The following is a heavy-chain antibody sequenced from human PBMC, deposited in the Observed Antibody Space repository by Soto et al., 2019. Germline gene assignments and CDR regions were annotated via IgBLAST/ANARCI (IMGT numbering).Heavy chain of an antibody. CDR2: IKSKTDGGTT. CDR1: GFTFSNAW. D-gene: IGHD3-22*01. V-gene: IGHV3-15*07. CDR3: TXDSYXPIVIVRFDY. Sequence: GSLRLSCAASGFTFSNAWINWVRQGPGKGLEWVGRIKSKTDGGTTDFAAPVKGRFAISRDDSKNMVYLQMNSLKIEDTAVYYCTXDSYXPIVIVRFDYWGHGTLVTVXS. J-gene: IGHJ4*01.